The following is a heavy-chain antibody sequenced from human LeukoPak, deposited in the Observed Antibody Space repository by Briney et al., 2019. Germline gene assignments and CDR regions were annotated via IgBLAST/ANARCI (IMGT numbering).Heavy chain of an antibody. J-gene: IGHJ4*02. CDR1: GGSFSGYY. CDR2: INHSGST. D-gene: IGHD6-25*01. V-gene: IGHV4-34*01. Sequence: PSETLSLTCAVYGGSFSGYYWSWIRQPPGKGLEWIGEINHSGSTNYNPSLKSRVTISVDTSKNQFSLKLSSVTAADTAVYYCATLSSGDYWGQGTLVTVSS. CDR3: ATLSSGDY.